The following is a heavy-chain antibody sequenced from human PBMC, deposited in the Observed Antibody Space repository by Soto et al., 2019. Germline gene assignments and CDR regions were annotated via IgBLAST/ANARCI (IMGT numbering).Heavy chain of an antibody. J-gene: IGHJ4*02. V-gene: IGHV3-30*18. Sequence: QVQLVESGGGVVQPGRSLRLSCAASGFTFSSYGMHWVRQAPGKGLEWVAVISYDGSNKYYADSVKGRFTISRDNSKNTLYLQMNSLGAEDAAVYYCAKGSTAMTDFDYWGQGTLVTVSS. CDR2: ISYDGSNK. CDR3: AKGSTAMTDFDY. D-gene: IGHD5-18*01. CDR1: GFTFSSYG.